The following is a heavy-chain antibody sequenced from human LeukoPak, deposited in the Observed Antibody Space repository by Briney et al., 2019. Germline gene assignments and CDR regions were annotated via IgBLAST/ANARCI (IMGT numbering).Heavy chain of an antibody. Sequence: GGSLRLSCAASGFTFSSYAMHWVRQAPGKGLEWVAVISYDGGNKYYADSVKGRFTISRDNSKNTLYLQMNSLRAEDTAVYYCAREVGYYDSSGSFDYWGRGTLVTVSS. J-gene: IGHJ4*02. CDR1: GFTFSSYA. CDR3: AREVGYYDSSGSFDY. CDR2: ISYDGGNK. V-gene: IGHV3-30-3*01. D-gene: IGHD3-22*01.